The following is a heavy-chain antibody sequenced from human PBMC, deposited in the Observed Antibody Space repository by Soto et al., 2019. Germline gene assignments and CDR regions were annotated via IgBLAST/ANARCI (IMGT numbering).Heavy chain of an antibody. CDR1: GYTFTSHD. Sequence: ASVKVSCKASGYTFTSHDINWVRQATGQGLEWMGWMNPNSGNTGYAQKFQGRVTMTRNTSISTAYMELSSLRSEDTAVYYCARVVKGCSGGSCYFPRAFDIWGQGTMVTVSS. D-gene: IGHD2-15*01. V-gene: IGHV1-8*01. J-gene: IGHJ3*02. CDR3: ARVVKGCSGGSCYFPRAFDI. CDR2: MNPNSGNT.